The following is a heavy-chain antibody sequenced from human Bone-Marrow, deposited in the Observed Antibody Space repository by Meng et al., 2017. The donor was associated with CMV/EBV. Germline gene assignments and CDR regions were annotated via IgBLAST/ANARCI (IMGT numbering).Heavy chain of an antibody. J-gene: IGHJ4*02. CDR3: ARSRKGERGSYFDY. V-gene: IGHV1-2*02. Sequence: ASVKVSCKASGYTFTSYDINWVRQATGQGLEWMGWINPNSGGTNYAQKFQGRVTMTRDTSISTAYMELSRLRSDDTAVYYCARSRKGERGSYFDYWGQGTLVTVSS. CDR1: GYTFTSYD. D-gene: IGHD1-26*01. CDR2: INPNSGGT.